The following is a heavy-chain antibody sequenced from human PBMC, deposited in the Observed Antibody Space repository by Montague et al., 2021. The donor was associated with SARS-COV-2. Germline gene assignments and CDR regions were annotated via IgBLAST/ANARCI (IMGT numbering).Heavy chain of an antibody. CDR1: DESFSDYS. CDR3: ARGRQHINMVVVVVTGGEYYFDF. Sequence: SETLSLTCAVYDESFSDYSWTWIRQPPGKGLEWIGEINHRGSTNYNPSLKSRVTISVDTSKNQFSLKMTSVTAADTAVYYCARGRQHINMVVVVVTGGEYYFDFWGRGTLVAVSS. V-gene: IGHV4-34*01. J-gene: IGHJ4*02. CDR2: INHRGST. D-gene: IGHD3-22*01.